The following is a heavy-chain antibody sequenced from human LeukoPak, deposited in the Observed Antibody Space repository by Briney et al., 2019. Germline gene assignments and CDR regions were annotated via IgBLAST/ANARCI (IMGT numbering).Heavy chain of an antibody. Sequence: ASVRVSCKASGYTFTSYYMHWVRQAPGQGLEWMGLINPSGGSTSYAQKFQGRVTMTRDTSTSTVYVELSSLRSEDTAVYYCARGSASLTYYDFWSDLDYWGQGTLVTVSS. CDR1: GYTFTSYY. CDR2: INPSGGST. V-gene: IGHV1-46*01. J-gene: IGHJ4*02. CDR3: ARGSASLTYYDFWSDLDY. D-gene: IGHD3-3*01.